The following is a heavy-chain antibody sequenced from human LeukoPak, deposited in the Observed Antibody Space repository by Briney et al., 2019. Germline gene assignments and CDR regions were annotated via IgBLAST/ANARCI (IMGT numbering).Heavy chain of an antibody. CDR1: GFTFSSYA. CDR3: ARGPRRTTSLKVSAYYFDY. V-gene: IGHV3-64*01. Sequence: GGSLRLSCAASGFTFSSYAMHWVRQAPGKGLEYVSAISSNGGSTYYANSVKGRLTISRDNSKNTLYLQMGSLRAEDMAVYYCARGPRRTTSLKVSAYYFDYWGQGTLVTVSS. CDR2: ISSNGGST. J-gene: IGHJ4*02. D-gene: IGHD1-1*01.